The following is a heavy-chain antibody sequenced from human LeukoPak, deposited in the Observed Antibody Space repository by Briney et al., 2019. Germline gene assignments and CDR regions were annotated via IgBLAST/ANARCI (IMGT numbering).Heavy chain of an antibody. J-gene: IGHJ4*02. CDR2: MNPSSGNT. CDR1: GYTFTSYD. CDR3: ARVGRHRAAALYYFDY. Sequence: ASVKVSCKASGYTFTSYDINWVRQATGQGLEWMGWMNPSSGNTGYAQKFQGRVTMTRNTSISTAYMELSSLRSEDTAVYYCARVGRHRAAALYYFDYWGQGTLVTVSS. V-gene: IGHV1-8*01. D-gene: IGHD6-13*01.